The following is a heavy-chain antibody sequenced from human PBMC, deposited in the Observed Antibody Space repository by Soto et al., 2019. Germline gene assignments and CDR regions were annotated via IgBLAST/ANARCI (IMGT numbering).Heavy chain of an antibody. CDR2: ISGSGGST. V-gene: IGHV3-23*01. J-gene: IGHJ4*02. Sequence: PGGSLRLSCAASGFTFSSYAMSWVRQAPGKGLEWVSAISGSGGSTYYADSVKGRFTISRDNSKNTLYLQMHSLTAEDTAVYYCASPGVHSSSPTLWGQGTLVTGS. CDR1: GFTFSSYA. CDR3: ASPGVHSSSPTL. D-gene: IGHD6-6*01.